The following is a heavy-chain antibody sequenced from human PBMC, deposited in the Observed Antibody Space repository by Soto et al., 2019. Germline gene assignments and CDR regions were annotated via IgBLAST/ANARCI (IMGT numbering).Heavy chain of an antibody. CDR1: GYTFTTYD. Sequence: QVQLVQSGAEVKKPGASVKVSCKASGYTFTTYDISWVRQAPGQGLEWMGRISTYNGDTNYPQSLQGRLTMTTDTSTNTAYMELSSLRSDDTAVYYCARDPYTVLMVNAPNLYGMDVWGQGTTVTVSS. V-gene: IGHV1-18*01. J-gene: IGHJ6*02. CDR2: ISTYNGDT. CDR3: ARDPYTVLMVNAPNLYGMDV. D-gene: IGHD2-8*01.